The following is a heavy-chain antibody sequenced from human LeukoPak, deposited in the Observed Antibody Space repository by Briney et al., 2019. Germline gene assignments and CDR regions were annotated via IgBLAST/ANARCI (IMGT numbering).Heavy chain of an antibody. J-gene: IGHJ4*02. D-gene: IGHD3-10*01. CDR3: ARDYYGSGSYYNPDFDY. CDR2: IRYDGSNK. CDR1: GFTFSSYG. Sequence: GGSLRLSCAASGFTFSSYGMHWVRQAPGKGLEWVAFIRYDGSNKYYADSVKGRFTISRDNSKNTLYLQMNSLRAEDTAVYYCARDYYGSGSYYNPDFDYWGQGTLVTVSS. V-gene: IGHV3-30*02.